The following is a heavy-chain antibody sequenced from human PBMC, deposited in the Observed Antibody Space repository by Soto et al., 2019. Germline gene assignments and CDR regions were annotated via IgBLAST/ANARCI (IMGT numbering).Heavy chain of an antibody. J-gene: IGHJ6*02. CDR3: ARDELYPTLSEQQLVRPYYYYYGMDV. D-gene: IGHD6-13*01. Sequence: GGSLRLSCAASGFTFSSYEMNWVRQAPGKGLEWVSYISSSGSTIYYADSVKGRFTISRDNAKNSLYLQMNSLRAEDTAVYYCARDELYPTLSEQQLVRPYYYYYGMDVWGQGTTVTVSS. CDR1: GFTFSSYE. CDR2: ISSSGSTI. V-gene: IGHV3-48*03.